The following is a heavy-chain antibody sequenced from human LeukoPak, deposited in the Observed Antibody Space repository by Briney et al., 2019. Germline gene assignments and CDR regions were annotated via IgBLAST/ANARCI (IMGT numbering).Heavy chain of an antibody. V-gene: IGHV3-53*01. CDR3: ARGPYFPPGAFDI. Sequence: PGGSLRLSCAASGFTVSSNYMSWVRQAPGMGLEWVSVMYSGGSTYYADSVRGRFTISRDSSKNTLYLQMNSLRAEDTAVYYCARGPYFPPGAFDIWGQGTMVTVSS. CDR1: GFTVSSNY. J-gene: IGHJ3*02. D-gene: IGHD3-9*01. CDR2: MYSGGST.